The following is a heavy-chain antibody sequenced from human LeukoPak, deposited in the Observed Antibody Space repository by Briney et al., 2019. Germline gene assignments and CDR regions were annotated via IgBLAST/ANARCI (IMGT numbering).Heavy chain of an antibody. Sequence: PSETLSLTCTVSGGSISSYYWSWIRQPAGKGLEWIGRIYTSGSTNYNPSLKSRVTMSVDTSKNQFSLKLSSVTAADTAVYYCARDCGPSDYNPYYFDYWGQGTLVTVSS. J-gene: IGHJ4*02. CDR1: GGSISSYY. V-gene: IGHV4-4*07. D-gene: IGHD4-11*01. CDR3: ARDCGPSDYNPYYFDY. CDR2: IYTSGST.